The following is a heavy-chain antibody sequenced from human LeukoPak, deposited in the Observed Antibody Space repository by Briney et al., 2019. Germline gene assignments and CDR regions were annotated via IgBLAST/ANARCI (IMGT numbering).Heavy chain of an antibody. CDR1: GYSFTTYW. CDR2: IHPGDSDT. D-gene: IGHD3-3*01. CDR3: ARQRRVAIFLKTHDAFDI. J-gene: IGHJ3*02. Sequence: ESLKISCKGSGYSFTTYWLGWVRQMPGKGLEWMAIIHPGDSDTRYSPSFQGQVTISADKSISTAYLQWSSLKASDTAMYYCARQRRVAIFLKTHDAFDIWGQGTMVTVSS. V-gene: IGHV5-51*01.